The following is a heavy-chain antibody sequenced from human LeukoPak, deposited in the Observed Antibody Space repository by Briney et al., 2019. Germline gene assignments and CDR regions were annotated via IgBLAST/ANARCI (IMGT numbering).Heavy chain of an antibody. V-gene: IGHV3-30*04. D-gene: IGHD6-13*01. CDR1: GFTFSSYA. CDR2: ISYDGSNK. J-gene: IGHJ4*02. Sequence: GGSLRLSCAASGFTFSSYAMHWVRQAPGKGLEWVAVISYDGSNKYYADSVKGRFTISRDNSKNTLYLQMNSLRAEDTAVYYCARRAAAGAPYWGQGTLVTGSS. CDR3: ARRAAAGAPY.